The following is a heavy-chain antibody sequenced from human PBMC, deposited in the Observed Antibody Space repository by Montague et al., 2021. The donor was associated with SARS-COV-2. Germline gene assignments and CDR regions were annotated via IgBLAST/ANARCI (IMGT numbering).Heavy chain of an antibody. CDR3: ARGWAPDP. V-gene: IGHV4-59*08. J-gene: IGHJ3*01. Sequence: SETLSLTCTVSGGSTASHYWNWIRQSPGKRPQWIGYVYYNGDTKYNPSLQSRVTMSIDTSENQFSLRINSVTAADTAVYFCARGWAPDPWGQGTLVTVSS. CDR2: VYYNGDT. CDR1: GGSTASHY. D-gene: IGHD6-19*01.